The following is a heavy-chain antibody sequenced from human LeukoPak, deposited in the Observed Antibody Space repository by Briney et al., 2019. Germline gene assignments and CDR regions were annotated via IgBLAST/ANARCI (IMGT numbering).Heavy chain of an antibody. CDR3: AAAVVTHP. Sequence: GRSLRLSCAASGFTFSSYGMHWVRQAPGKGLEWVAFIQYDGRNPYYASSVKGRFTISRDNSKNTLYLQMNSLRVEDTAVFYCAAAVVTHPWGQGTLVTVSS. J-gene: IGHJ5*02. V-gene: IGHV3-30*03. D-gene: IGHD4-23*01. CDR1: GFTFSSYG. CDR2: IQYDGRNP.